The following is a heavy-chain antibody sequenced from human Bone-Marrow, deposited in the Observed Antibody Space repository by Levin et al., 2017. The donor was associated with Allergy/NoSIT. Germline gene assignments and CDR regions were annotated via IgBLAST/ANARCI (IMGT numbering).Heavy chain of an antibody. CDR1: GGSMNSNY. V-gene: IGHV4-59*01. CDR3: ARVSGYNLGYAFDI. Sequence: SQTLSLTCNVSGGSMNSNYWTWVRQSPGRGLEWIGYIFSSGVTNSNPSLKSRVTLSVDTSKNHFSLRLSAMTAADTAVYYCARVSGYNLGYAFDIWGPGAMVTVSS. CDR2: IFSSGVT. D-gene: IGHD5-18*01. J-gene: IGHJ3*02.